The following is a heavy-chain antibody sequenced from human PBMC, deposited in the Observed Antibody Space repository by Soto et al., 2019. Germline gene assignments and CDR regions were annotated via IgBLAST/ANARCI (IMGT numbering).Heavy chain of an antibody. D-gene: IGHD2-2*01. CDR1: GFTFSTYT. CDR2: IAGSGGSP. V-gene: IGHV3-23*01. Sequence: EVQMLESGGGLVQPGGSLRLSCAASGFTFSTYTMSWVRQAPGKGLEWVSVIAGSGGSPSYAGSVEGRFTISRDNRKNMLFLQMNSLRAEDTAMYYCAKARCSTTNCYAPDYWGQGTLVTVSS. CDR3: AKARCSTTNCYAPDY. J-gene: IGHJ4*02.